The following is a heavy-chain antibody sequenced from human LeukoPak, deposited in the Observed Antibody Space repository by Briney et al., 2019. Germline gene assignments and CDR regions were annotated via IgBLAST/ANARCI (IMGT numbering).Heavy chain of an antibody. V-gene: IGHV4-31*03. Sequence: SETLSLTCTVSGGSISSGGYYWSWIRQHPGKGLEWIGYIYYSGSTYYNPSLKSRVTISVDTSKNQFSLKLSSVTAADTAVYYCARDGAPGYMDVWGKGTTVTVSS. J-gene: IGHJ6*03. CDR1: GGSISSGGYY. D-gene: IGHD3-10*01. CDR2: IYYSGST. CDR3: ARDGAPGYMDV.